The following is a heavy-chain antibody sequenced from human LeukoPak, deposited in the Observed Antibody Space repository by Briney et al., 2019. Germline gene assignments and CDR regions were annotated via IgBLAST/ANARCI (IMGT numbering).Heavy chain of an antibody. D-gene: IGHD5-18*01. CDR3: ARRELLGYSYGLRTFDI. J-gene: IGHJ3*02. V-gene: IGHV3-66*04. CDR1: GFTVSSNY. CDR2: IYSGGIYNDGTT. Sequence: GGSLRLSCAASGFTVSSNYMSWVRQAPGKGLEWVSVIYSGGIYNDGTTNYGDSVKGRFTISRDNSKNTLYLQMNSLRAEDTAVYYCARRELLGYSYGLRTFDIWGQGTTVTVSS.